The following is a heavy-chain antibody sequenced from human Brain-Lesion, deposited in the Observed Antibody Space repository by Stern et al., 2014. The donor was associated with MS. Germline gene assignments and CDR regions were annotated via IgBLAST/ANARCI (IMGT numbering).Heavy chain of an antibody. Sequence: QVQLVESGPGLVKPSETLSLTCTVSGGSISSSTYYWAWIRQPPGKGLAWIGNIYYSGFTYYNPSLKSPVTISVDMSKNQFSLKLSSVTAADTAIYYCARHDSVPRPSQLYSARDRGPGYFDYWGQGTLVTVSS. CDR3: ARHDSVPRPSQLYSARDRGPGYFDY. CDR2: IYYSGFT. J-gene: IGHJ4*02. CDR1: GGSISSSTYY. D-gene: IGHD1-26*01. V-gene: IGHV4-39*01.